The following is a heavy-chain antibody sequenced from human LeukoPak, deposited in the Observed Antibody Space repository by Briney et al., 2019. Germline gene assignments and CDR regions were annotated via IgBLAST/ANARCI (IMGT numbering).Heavy chain of an antibody. V-gene: IGHV5-51*01. CDR2: IYPGDSDT. J-gene: IGHJ3*02. CDR3: ARAPYDFWSGYGGSFDI. D-gene: IGHD3-3*01. Sequence: KVGESLKISCKGSGYSFTSYWIGWVRQMPGKGLEWMGIIYPGDSDTRYSPSFQGQVTISADKSISTAYLQWSSLKASDTAMYYCARAPYDFWSGYGGSFDIWGQGTMVTVSS. CDR1: GYSFTSYW.